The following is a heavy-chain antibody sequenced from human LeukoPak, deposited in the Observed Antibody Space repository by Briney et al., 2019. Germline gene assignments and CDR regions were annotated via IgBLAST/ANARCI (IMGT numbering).Heavy chain of an antibody. Sequence: ASVKVSCKASGYTFTGYYMHWVRQAPGQGLEWMGWINPNSGGTNYAQKFQGRVTMTRDTSISTAYMELSRLRSDDTAVYYCAGDPISRQQLVPRAFDIWGQGTMVTVSS. CDR3: AGDPISRQQLVPRAFDI. D-gene: IGHD6-13*01. CDR2: INPNSGGT. J-gene: IGHJ3*02. V-gene: IGHV1-2*02. CDR1: GYTFTGYY.